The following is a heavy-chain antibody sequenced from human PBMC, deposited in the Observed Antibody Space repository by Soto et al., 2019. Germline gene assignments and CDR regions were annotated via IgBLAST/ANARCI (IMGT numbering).Heavy chain of an antibody. CDR2: IYYSGNT. D-gene: IGHD2-2*01. CDR1: GGSISSGYYY. J-gene: IGHJ6*02. CDR3: ARDRVVPAAYYYYGMDV. Sequence: SETLSLTCSVSGGSISSGYYYWGWIRQPPGNGLEWIGNIYYSGNTYYNPSLKSRLIISIDTSKNQFSLKLSSVTAADTAVYYCARDRVVPAAYYYYGMDVWGQGTTVTVSS. V-gene: IGHV4-30-4*01.